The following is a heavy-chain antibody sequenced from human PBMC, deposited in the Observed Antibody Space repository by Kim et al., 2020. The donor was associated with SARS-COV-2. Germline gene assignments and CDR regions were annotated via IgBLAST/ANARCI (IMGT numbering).Heavy chain of an antibody. CDR1: GGSMDLYS. Sequence: SETLSLTCNVSGGSMDLYSWTWMRQSPGKGLEWLGNFHYSGTTHYNPSLNSRVTMSLDTSKNQFSLTLKSVTAADTAVYRCARVGLWLVSYAFDLWGQGTMVTVSS. CDR3: ARVGLWLVSYAFDL. D-gene: IGHD5-12*01. J-gene: IGHJ3*01. V-gene: IGHV4-59*12. CDR2: FHYSGTT.